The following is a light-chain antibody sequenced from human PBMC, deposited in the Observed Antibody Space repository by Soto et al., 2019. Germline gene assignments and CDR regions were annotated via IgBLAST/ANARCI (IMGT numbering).Light chain of an antibody. J-gene: IGLJ2*01. CDR2: EVN. CDR1: SSDVGGFDY. CDR3: SSFTSTTAVV. Sequence: QSALTQPASVSGSPGQSITISCTGTSSDVGGFDYVSWYQVLPGKAPKLMISEVNNRPSGVSYRFSGSKSGNTASLTISGLQAEGEADYYCSSFTSTTAVVFGGGTKLTVL. V-gene: IGLV2-14*01.